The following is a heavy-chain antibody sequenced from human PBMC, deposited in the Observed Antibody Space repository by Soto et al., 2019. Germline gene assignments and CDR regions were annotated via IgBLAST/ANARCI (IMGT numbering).Heavy chain of an antibody. D-gene: IGHD1-1*01. J-gene: IGHJ4*02. CDR2: IIPILGIA. Sequence: QVQLVQSGAEVKKPGSSVKVSCKASGGTFSSYTISWVRQAPGQGLEWMGRIIPILGIANYAQKFQGRVTITADKSTSTAYMELGSMRSEDTAGYYCERDSAGSFDYWGQGTLVTVSS. CDR3: ERDSAGSFDY. CDR1: GGTFSSYT. V-gene: IGHV1-69*08.